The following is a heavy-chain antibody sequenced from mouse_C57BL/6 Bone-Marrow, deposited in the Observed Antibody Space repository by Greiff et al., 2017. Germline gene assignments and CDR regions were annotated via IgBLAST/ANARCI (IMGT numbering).Heavy chain of an antibody. J-gene: IGHJ4*01. V-gene: IGHV1-81*01. CDR3: ARGAQAKFNFYYAMDY. D-gene: IGHD1-3*01. Sequence: QVHVKQSGAELARPGASVKLSCKASGYTFTSYGISWVKQRTGQGLEWIGENYPRSGNTYYNEKFKGKATLTADKSSSTAYMELRSLTSEDSAVYFCARGAQAKFNFYYAMDYWGQGTSVTVSS. CDR2: NYPRSGNT. CDR1: GYTFTSYG.